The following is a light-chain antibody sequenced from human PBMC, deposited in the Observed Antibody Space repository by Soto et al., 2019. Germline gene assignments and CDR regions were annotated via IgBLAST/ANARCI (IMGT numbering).Light chain of an antibody. Sequence: EIVMTQSPATLSVSPGERATLSCRASQSVSSYLAWYQQKPGQAPSLLIYGASTRATGVPARFSGSGSGTEFTLTISSLQSEGFAVYYCQQCSDWPLITFGQGTRLEAK. CDR2: GAS. V-gene: IGKV3-15*01. J-gene: IGKJ5*01. CDR3: QQCSDWPLIT. CDR1: QSVSSY.